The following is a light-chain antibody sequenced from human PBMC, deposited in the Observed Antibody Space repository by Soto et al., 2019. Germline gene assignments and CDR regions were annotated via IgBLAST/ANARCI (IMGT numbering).Light chain of an antibody. Sequence: EVVLTQSPATLSLSPGERATLSCRASQSVSSNLAWYQQKPGQAPRLLIYDASNRATGIPARFSGSGSGTDFTLTISSLEPEDFAVYYCQQRSNWPRWTFGQGTKVDIK. V-gene: IGKV3-11*01. CDR2: DAS. CDR3: QQRSNWPRWT. J-gene: IGKJ1*01. CDR1: QSVSSN.